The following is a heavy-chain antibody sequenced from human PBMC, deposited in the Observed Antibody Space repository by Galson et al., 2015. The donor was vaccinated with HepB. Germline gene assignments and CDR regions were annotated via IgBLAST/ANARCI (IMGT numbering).Heavy chain of an antibody. Sequence: TLSLTCTVSGGSISSGGYYWSWIRQHPGKGLEWIGYIYYSGSTYYNPSLKSRVTISVDTSKNQFSLKLSSVTAADTAVYYCAREIPSEGVDYWGQGTLVTVSS. CDR1: GGSISSGGYY. CDR2: IYYSGST. V-gene: IGHV4-31*03. CDR3: AREIPSEGVDY. J-gene: IGHJ4*02. D-gene: IGHD3-16*01.